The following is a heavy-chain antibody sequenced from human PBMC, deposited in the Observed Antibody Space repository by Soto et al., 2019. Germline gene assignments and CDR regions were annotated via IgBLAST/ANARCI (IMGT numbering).Heavy chain of an antibody. V-gene: IGHV1-69*01. CDR2: IIPIFGTA. CDR3: ASSIDYFSSGYPPDYYYYGMDV. J-gene: IGHJ6*02. Sequence: QVQLVQSGAEVKKPGSSVKVSCKASGGTFSSYAISWVRQAPGQGLEWMGGIIPIFGTANYAQKFQGRVTITADEPTRTAYMELSSLRSEDTAVYYCASSIDYFSSGYPPDYYYYGMDVWGQGTTVTVSS. D-gene: IGHD3-22*01. CDR1: GGTFSSYA.